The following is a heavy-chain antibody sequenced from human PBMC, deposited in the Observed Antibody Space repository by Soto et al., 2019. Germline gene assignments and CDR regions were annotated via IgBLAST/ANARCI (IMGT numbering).Heavy chain of an antibody. CDR1: GFNFNTYG. V-gene: IGHV3-33*01. CDR3: ARIQLDTIMALDY. J-gene: IGHJ4*01. CDR2: IWSDGNNR. D-gene: IGHD1-1*01. Sequence: QVQLVESGGGVLQPGKSLRLSCAASGFNFNTYGFHWVRQAPGKGLEWVSVIWSDGNNRYYADSVKGRFTISRDISKNTVYLQMNTLRVEDTAVYFCARIQLDTIMALDYWGHGNLVTVSS.